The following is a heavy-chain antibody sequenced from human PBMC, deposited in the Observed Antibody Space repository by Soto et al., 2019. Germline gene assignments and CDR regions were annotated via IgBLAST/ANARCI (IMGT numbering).Heavy chain of an antibody. D-gene: IGHD5-12*01. CDR1: GYTFTRSG. Sequence: QVQLVQSGAEVKKPGASVKVSCKASGYTFTRSGISWVRQAPGQGPEWMGWISSYNGDTNYAQTFQGRVTMTTDTSTSTAYMELRSLRSDDTAVYYCAREGVAPYYYYGMEVWGQGTPVTVSS. CDR2: ISSYNGDT. CDR3: AREGVAPYYYYGMEV. J-gene: IGHJ6*02. V-gene: IGHV1-18*01.